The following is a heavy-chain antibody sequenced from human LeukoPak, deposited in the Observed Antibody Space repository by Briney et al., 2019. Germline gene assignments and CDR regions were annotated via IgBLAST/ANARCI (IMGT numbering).Heavy chain of an antibody. V-gene: IGHV3-48*02. CDR3: ARAAPYYYDSSGYSAFDS. Sequence: GGSLRLSCAASGFTLRSYSMHWVRQAPGKGLEWVSYISSTSSTIYYADSVKGRFTISRDNAKNSLCLQMNSLRDEDTAVYYCARAAPYYYDSSGYSAFDSWGQGTMVTVSA. CDR1: GFTLRSYS. CDR2: ISSTSSTI. J-gene: IGHJ3*02. D-gene: IGHD3-22*01.